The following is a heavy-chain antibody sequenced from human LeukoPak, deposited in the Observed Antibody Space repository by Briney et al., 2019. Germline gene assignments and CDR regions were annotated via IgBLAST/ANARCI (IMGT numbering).Heavy chain of an antibody. CDR1: GGSISSYY. CDR3: ARDPTTGTPVYGGLTI. D-gene: IGHD4-23*01. Sequence: PSETLSLTCTVSGGSISSYYWSWIRQSAGKGLEWIGRIYTSGSTNYNPSLKSRVTMSVDTSKNQFSLKLRSVTAADTAVYYCARDPTTGTPVYGGLTIWGQGTLVTVSS. V-gene: IGHV4-4*07. J-gene: IGHJ4*02. CDR2: IYTSGST.